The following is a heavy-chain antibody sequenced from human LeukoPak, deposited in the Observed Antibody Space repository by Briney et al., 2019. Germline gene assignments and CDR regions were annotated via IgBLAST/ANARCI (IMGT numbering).Heavy chain of an antibody. J-gene: IGHJ4*02. CDR1: GGPMSHYY. CDR2: ISYSGDA. CDR3: ARDRAYDY. V-gene: IGHV4-59*01. Sequence: PSETLSLTCSVFGGPMSHYYWNWVRQSPGKGLEWIGHISYSGDAKYSPSLQSRVTISADTSKNQFSLKLSSVTAADTAVYYCARDRAYDYWGQGTLVTVSS.